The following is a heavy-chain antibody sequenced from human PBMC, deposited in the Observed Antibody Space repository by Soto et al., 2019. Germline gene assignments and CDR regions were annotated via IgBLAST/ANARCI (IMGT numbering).Heavy chain of an antibody. Sequence: GSLRLSCAASGFTVSSNYMSWVRQAPGKGLEWVSVIYSGGSTYYADSVKGRFTISRDNSKNTLYLQMNSLRAEDTAVYYCARARPQDSSWYLYGYFDYWGQGTLVTVSS. J-gene: IGHJ4*02. D-gene: IGHD6-13*01. V-gene: IGHV3-66*01. CDR3: ARARPQDSSWYLYGYFDY. CDR1: GFTVSSNY. CDR2: IYSGGST.